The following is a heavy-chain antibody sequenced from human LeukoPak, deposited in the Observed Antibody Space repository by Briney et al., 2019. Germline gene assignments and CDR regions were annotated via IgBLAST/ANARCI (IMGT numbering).Heavy chain of an antibody. J-gene: IGHJ4*02. V-gene: IGHV3-33*05. D-gene: IGHD2-2*01. Sequence: GGSLRLSCAASGFIFSSDDMHWVRQAPGKGLEWVAGIQSNGRNKYYVDSVKGRFAISRDNSKSTLYLQVNSLRVEDAALYYCARESEGGTGTSCPDYWGQGTLVTVSS. CDR1: GFIFSSDD. CDR2: IQSNGRNK. CDR3: ARESEGGTGTSCPDY.